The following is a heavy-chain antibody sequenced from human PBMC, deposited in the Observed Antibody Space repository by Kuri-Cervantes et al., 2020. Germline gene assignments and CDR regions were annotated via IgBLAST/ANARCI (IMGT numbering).Heavy chain of an antibody. CDR3: ARDRGATNYYSSGSYYRGFP. Sequence: ASVKVSCKASGYTFNNYAMNWVRQAPGQGLEWMGWINTNTGNPTYAQGFTGRFVFSLDTSVSTAYLQINNLKAEDTAVYYCARDRGATNYYSSGSYYRGFPWGQGTLVTVSS. V-gene: IGHV7-4-1*02. CDR2: INTNTGNP. CDR1: GYTFNNYA. D-gene: IGHD3-10*01. J-gene: IGHJ5*02.